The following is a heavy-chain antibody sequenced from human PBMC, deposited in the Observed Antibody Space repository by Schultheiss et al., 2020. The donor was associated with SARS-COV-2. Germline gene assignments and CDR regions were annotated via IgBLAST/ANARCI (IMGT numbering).Heavy chain of an antibody. CDR3: AKEFSRGSYYDY. V-gene: IGHV3-30*18. CDR2: ISYDGSNK. J-gene: IGHJ4*02. D-gene: IGHD1-26*01. CDR1: GFTFSSYW. Sequence: GGSLRLSCAASGFTFSSYWMSWVRQAPGKGLEWVAVISYDGSNKYYADSVKGRFTISRDNSKNTLYLQMNSLRAEDTAVYYCAKEFSRGSYYDYWGQGTLVIVSS.